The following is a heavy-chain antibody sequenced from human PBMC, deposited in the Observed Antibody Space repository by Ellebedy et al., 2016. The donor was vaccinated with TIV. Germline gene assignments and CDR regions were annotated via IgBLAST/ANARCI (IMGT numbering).Heavy chain of an antibody. D-gene: IGHD3-10*01. CDR2: IHQSGST. CDR3: ARGFTYGSGSSSMGGD. CDR1: GYFIRSGHY. Sequence: MPSETLSLTCNVPGYFIRSGHYWGWIRQAPGKGLEWIGSIHQSGSTYYNSSLESRVTISVDTSKNPFSLELSAVTAADTAIYYCARGFTYGSGSSSMGGDWGQGTLVTVSS. J-gene: IGHJ4*02. V-gene: IGHV4-38-2*02.